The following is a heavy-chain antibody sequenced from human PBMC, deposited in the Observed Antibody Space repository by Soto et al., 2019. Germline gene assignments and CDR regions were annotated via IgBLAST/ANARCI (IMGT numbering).Heavy chain of an antibody. Sequence: GGSLRLSCAASGFTFSSYGMHWVRQAPGKGLEWVAVIWYDGSNKYYADSVKGRFTISRDNSKNTLYLQMNSLRAEDTAVYYCARDGGYSSLSEDPDYWGQGTLVTVSS. D-gene: IGHD6-6*01. V-gene: IGHV3-33*01. CDR1: GFTFSSYG. CDR3: ARDGGYSSLSEDPDY. CDR2: IWYDGSNK. J-gene: IGHJ4*02.